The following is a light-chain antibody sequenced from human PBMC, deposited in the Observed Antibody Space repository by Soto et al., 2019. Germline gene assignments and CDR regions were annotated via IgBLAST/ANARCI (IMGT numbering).Light chain of an antibody. CDR1: SSDVGGYNF. CDR2: DVT. V-gene: IGLV2-14*01. J-gene: IGLJ2*01. Sequence: QSALTQPASVSGSPGQSITISCTGTSSDVGGYNFVSWYQQHPGKAPKLMFYDVTNRPSGISNRFSGSKSGNTASLTISGLQAEDEAVYYCSSYTSTSTVVFGGGTKLTGL. CDR3: SSYTSTSTVV.